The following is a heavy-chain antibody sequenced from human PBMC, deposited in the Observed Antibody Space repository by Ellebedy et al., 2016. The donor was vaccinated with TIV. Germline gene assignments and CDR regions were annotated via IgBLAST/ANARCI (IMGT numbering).Heavy chain of an antibody. CDR2: IYYSGST. D-gene: IGHD3-10*01. Sequence: SETLSLTXTVSGRSATSGSFSRIWIRQPPGKGLEWIGYIYYSGSTNYNPSLKSRVTISVDTSKNQFSLKLSCVTAADTAVYYCARGGGSGSYLYWGQGTLVTVSS. CDR1: GRSATSGSFS. CDR3: ARGGGSGSYLY. J-gene: IGHJ4*02. V-gene: IGHV4-61*01.